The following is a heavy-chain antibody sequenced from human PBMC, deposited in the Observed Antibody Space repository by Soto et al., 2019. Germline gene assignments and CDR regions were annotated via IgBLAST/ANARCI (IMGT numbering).Heavy chain of an antibody. CDR2: MNPNSGNT. V-gene: IGHV1-8*01. Sequence: ASVKVSCKASGYTFPSYDINWVRQATGKGLEWMGWMNPNSGNTVYAQKFQGRITMTRNTSISTAYMELSSLRSEDTAVYYCARAGAVIYWFDPWGQGTLVTVSS. D-gene: IGHD3-10*01. J-gene: IGHJ5*02. CDR1: GYTFPSYD. CDR3: ARAGAVIYWFDP.